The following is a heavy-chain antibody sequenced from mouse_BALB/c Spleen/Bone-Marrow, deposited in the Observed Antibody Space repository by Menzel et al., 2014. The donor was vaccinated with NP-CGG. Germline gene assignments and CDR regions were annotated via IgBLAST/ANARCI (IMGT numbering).Heavy chain of an antibody. D-gene: IGHD1-2*01. V-gene: IGHV1-14*01. CDR3: ARDYGYPFAY. CDR2: INPYNDGT. J-gene: IGHJ3*01. Sequence: EVKLVESGPELVKPGASVKVSCKASGYTFXSYVMHWVKQKPGQGLEWIGYINPYNDGTKYNEKFKGKATLTSDKSSSTAYMELSSLTSEDSAVYYCARDYGYPFAYWGQGTLVTVSA. CDR1: GYTFXSYV.